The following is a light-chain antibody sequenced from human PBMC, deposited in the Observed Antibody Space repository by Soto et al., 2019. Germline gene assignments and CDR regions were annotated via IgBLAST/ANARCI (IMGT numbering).Light chain of an antibody. Sequence: EIVLTQSPATLSLSPGERATLSCGASQNVSSRYLAWYQQKPGLAPRLLIYDASRRATGIPDRFSGSGSGTGFTLTISRLEPEDFAFYYCQQYGTSLLTFGGGTKVEIK. V-gene: IGKV3D-20*01. CDR3: QQYGTSLLT. CDR1: QNVSSRY. CDR2: DAS. J-gene: IGKJ4*01.